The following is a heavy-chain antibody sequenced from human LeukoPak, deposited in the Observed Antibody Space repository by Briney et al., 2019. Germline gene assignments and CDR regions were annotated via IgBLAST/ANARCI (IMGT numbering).Heavy chain of an antibody. V-gene: IGHV3-11*04. CDR2: ISSSGSTI. J-gene: IGHJ3*02. CDR1: GFTFSDYY. Sequence: GGSLRLSRAASGFTFSDYYMSWIRQAPGKGLEWVSYISSSGSTIYYADSVKGRFTISRDNAKNPLYLQMNSLRAEDTAVYYCARDEILANYYDSSGYQGPHDAFDIWGQGTMVTVSS. CDR3: ARDEILANYYDSSGYQGPHDAFDI. D-gene: IGHD3-22*01.